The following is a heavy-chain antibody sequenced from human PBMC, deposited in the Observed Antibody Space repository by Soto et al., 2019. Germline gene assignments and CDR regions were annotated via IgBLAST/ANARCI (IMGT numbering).Heavy chain of an antibody. D-gene: IGHD3-10*01. CDR2: INPNSVGT. CDR3: AREPMVRAAHGFDI. V-gene: IGHV1-2*02. Sequence: ASVKVSCKASGYTFTGHFMHWVRQAPGQGLEWMGWINPNSVGTNYAQKFQGRVTMTRDTSISTAYMELSRLRSDDTAVYYCAREPMVRAAHGFDIWGQGTMVTVS. J-gene: IGHJ3*02. CDR1: GYTFTGHF.